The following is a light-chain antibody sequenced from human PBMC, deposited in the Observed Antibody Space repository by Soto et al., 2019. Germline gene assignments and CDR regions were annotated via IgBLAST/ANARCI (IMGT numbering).Light chain of an antibody. J-gene: IGKJ4*01. CDR1: QSISSW. Sequence: DIHMTQSPSTLSASVGDRVTITCRASQSISSWLAWYQQKPGKAPKVLIYKASSLERGVPSRFSGSGSGTEFTLTISSLQPDGFADYYCQQYNSYPLTFGGGTKVEIK. CDR3: QQYNSYPLT. CDR2: KAS. V-gene: IGKV1-5*03.